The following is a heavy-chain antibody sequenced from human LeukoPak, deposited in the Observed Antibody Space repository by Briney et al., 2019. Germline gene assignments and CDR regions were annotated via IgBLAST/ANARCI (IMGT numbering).Heavy chain of an antibody. CDR2: ISGSGGST. CDR1: GFTFSSYA. CDR3: AKRLGAARTSLDY. V-gene: IGHV3-23*01. J-gene: IGHJ4*02. D-gene: IGHD6-6*01. Sequence: PGGSLRLSCAASGFTFSSYAMSWVRQAPGKGLEWVSAISGSGGSTYYADSVKGRFTISRDNFKKTLYLQMNSLRVEDTAVYYCAKRLGAARTSLDYWGQGTLVTVSS.